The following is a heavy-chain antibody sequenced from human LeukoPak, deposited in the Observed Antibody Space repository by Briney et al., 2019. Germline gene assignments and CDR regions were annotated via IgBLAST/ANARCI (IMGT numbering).Heavy chain of an antibody. CDR1: GYTFTGYY. Sequence: ASVKVSCKASGYTFTGYYMHWVRQAPGQGLEWMGWINPNSCGTNYAQKFQGWVTMTRATSISTAYMELSRLRSDDTAVYYCARAAYCGGDCYTAGYYYGMDVWGQGTTVTVPS. CDR2: INPNSCGT. J-gene: IGHJ6*02. D-gene: IGHD2-21*02. V-gene: IGHV1-2*04. CDR3: ARAAYCGGDCYTAGYYYGMDV.